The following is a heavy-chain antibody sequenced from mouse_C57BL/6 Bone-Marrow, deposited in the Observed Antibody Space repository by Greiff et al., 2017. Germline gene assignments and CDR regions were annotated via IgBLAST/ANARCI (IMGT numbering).Heavy chain of an antibody. V-gene: IGHV1-52*01. CDR3: ARTRSCGSSTWYFEG. Sequence: QVQLQQPGVELVRPGSSVKLSCKASGYTFTSYWMHWVKQRPIQGLEWIGNIDPSDSETHYNQKFKDKATLTVDKSSSTAYMQLSSLTSEDSAVYYCARTRSCGSSTWYFEGWGTGTTVTVSS. J-gene: IGHJ1*03. CDR2: IDPSDSET. D-gene: IGHD1-1*01. CDR1: GYTFTSYW.